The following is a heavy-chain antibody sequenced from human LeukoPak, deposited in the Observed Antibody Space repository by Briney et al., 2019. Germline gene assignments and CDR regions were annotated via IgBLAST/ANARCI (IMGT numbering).Heavy chain of an antibody. Sequence: PGGSLRLSCAASGFTFSSHAMNWVRQAPGEGLAWVSAISNGGGTTYYADSVKGRFTISRDNSKNTLYLQMNSLRVEDTAVYYCAKGSSNWLDHYYFDFWGQGTLVTVSS. CDR3: AKGSSNWLDHYYFDF. J-gene: IGHJ4*02. CDR1: GFTFSSHA. D-gene: IGHD6-13*01. V-gene: IGHV3-23*01. CDR2: ISNGGGTT.